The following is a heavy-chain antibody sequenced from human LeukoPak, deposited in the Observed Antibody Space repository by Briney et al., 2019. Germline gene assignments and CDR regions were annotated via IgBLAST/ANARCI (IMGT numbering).Heavy chain of an antibody. V-gene: IGHV3-23*01. Sequence: GGSLRLSCAASGFTFSSYAMSWVRQAPGKGLEWVSAISGSGGSTYYADSVKGRFTISRDNSKNTQYLQMNSLRAEDTAVYYCAKEGVAARPTSLYYFDYWGQGTLVTVSS. CDR1: GFTFSSYA. D-gene: IGHD6-6*01. J-gene: IGHJ4*02. CDR2: ISGSGGST. CDR3: AKEGVAARPTSLYYFDY.